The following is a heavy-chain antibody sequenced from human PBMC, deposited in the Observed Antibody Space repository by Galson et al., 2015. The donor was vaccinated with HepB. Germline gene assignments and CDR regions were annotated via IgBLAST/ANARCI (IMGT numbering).Heavy chain of an antibody. CDR2: NSNSGGTT. CDR3: AKWQQLDGGTGGLDY. D-gene: IGHD6-13*01. CDR1: GFTFRNFG. Sequence: SLRLSCAASGFTFRNFGMAWVRQAPGKGLEWVSTNSNSGGTTYYADSVKGRFTISRDNFMNTLFLQMDNLRGDDTGVYFCAKWQQLDGGTGGLDYWGQGTLVTVSA. J-gene: IGHJ4*02. V-gene: IGHV3-23*01.